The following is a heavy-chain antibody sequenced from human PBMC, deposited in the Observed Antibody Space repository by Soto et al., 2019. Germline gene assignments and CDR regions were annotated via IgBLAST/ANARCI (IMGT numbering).Heavy chain of an antibody. V-gene: IGHV3-23*01. CDR1: GFTFSSYA. CDR2: ISGSGGST. J-gene: IGHJ5*02. CDR3: AEDLRYSSLAASNWFDP. Sequence: EVQLLESGGGLVQPGGSLRLSCAASGFTFSSYAMSWVRQAPGKGLEWVSAISGSGGSTYYADSVKGRFTISRDNSKNTLYLQMNSLRAEDTAVYYCAEDLRYSSLAASNWFDPWGQGTLVTVSS. D-gene: IGHD6-13*01.